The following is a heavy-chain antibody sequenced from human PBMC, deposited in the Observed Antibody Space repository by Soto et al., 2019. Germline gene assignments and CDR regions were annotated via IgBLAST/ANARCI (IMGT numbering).Heavy chain of an antibody. CDR3: AREGPGGAGIAEAGPRDFDY. D-gene: IGHD6-13*01. Sequence: EVQLVESGGGLVKPGGSLRLSCAASGFTFSSYSMNWVRQAPGKGLEWVSSISSSSSYIYYADSVKGRFTISRDNAKNSRYRQMNSLRAEATAVYYCAREGPGGAGIAEAGPRDFDYWGQGTLVTVSS. V-gene: IGHV3-21*01. CDR2: ISSSSSYI. J-gene: IGHJ4*02. CDR1: GFTFSSYS.